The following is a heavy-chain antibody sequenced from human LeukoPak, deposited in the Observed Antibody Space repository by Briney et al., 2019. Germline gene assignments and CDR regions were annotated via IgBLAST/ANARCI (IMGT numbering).Heavy chain of an antibody. D-gene: IGHD3-9*01. CDR2: ISGSGGST. V-gene: IGHV3-23*01. CDR3: AKLYYDILTDYSPFYY. Sequence: GGSLRLSCAASGFTFSSYAISWVPHAPGKGLEWGSAISGSGGSTYYADSVKGRFTISRDNSKNTLYLQMNSLRAEDTAVYYCAKLYYDILTDYSPFYYWGQGTLVTVSS. CDR1: GFTFSSYA. J-gene: IGHJ4*02.